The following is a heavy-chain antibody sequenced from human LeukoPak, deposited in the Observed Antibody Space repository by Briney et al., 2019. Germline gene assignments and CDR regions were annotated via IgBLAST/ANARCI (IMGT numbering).Heavy chain of an antibody. CDR3: AGGDPYRGYDYPGV. D-gene: IGHD5-12*01. J-gene: IGHJ4*02. Sequence: PGGYLRLSCAASGFTFSTYAMHWVRQAPGKGLEWVTIISYDGSKKYYADSVRGRFTISRDNSKNTLYLQMNSLRLEDTSLYYCAGGDPYRGYDYPGVWGQGTLVTVSS. CDR2: ISYDGSKK. V-gene: IGHV3-30*04. CDR1: GFTFSTYA.